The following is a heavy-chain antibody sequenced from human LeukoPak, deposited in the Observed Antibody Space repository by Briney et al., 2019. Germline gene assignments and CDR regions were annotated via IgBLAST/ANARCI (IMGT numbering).Heavy chain of an antibody. CDR3: AKEAGQDYGALDAFDI. V-gene: IGHV3-21*01. Sequence: KPGGSLRLSCAASGFTFSIYSMNWVRQAPGKGLEWVSSIGGSSTSIYHADSVKGRFTISRDNAKNSLYLQMNSLRAEDTAVYYCAKEAGQDYGALDAFDIWGQGTMVTVS. CDR2: IGGSSTSI. D-gene: IGHD4-17*01. J-gene: IGHJ3*02. CDR1: GFTFSIYS.